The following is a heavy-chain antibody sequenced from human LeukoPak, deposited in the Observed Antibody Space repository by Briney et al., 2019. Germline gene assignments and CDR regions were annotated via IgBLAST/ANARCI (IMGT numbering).Heavy chain of an antibody. CDR2: ISYDGSNK. D-gene: IGHD3-10*01. CDR1: GFTFSDYY. CDR3: ARDRLGRGLDY. Sequence: GGSLRLSCAASGFTFSDYYMSWVRQAPGKGLEWVAVISYDGSNKYYADSVKGRFTISRDNSKNTLYLQMNSLRAEDTAVYYCARDRLGRGLDYWGREPWSPSPQ. V-gene: IGHV3-30-3*01. J-gene: IGHJ4*02.